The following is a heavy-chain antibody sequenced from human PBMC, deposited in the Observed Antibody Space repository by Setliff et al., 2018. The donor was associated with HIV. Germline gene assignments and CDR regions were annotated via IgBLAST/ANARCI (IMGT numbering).Heavy chain of an antibody. J-gene: IGHJ5*02. CDR3: AEDIPGPAINSGRIKNWFDP. V-gene: IGHV1-69*02. Sequence: SVKVSCKASGGTIASYTISWVRQAPGQGLEWMGRITPILNIANYAQKFQGRVTITADKSTSTAYMELSSLRSEDTAVYYCAEDIPGPAINSGRIKNWFDPWGEGTLVTVSS. D-gene: IGHD6-19*01. CDR2: ITPILNIA. CDR1: GGTIASYT.